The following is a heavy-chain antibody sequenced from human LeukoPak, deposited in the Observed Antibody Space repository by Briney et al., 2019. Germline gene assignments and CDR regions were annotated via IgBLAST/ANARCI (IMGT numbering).Heavy chain of an antibody. D-gene: IGHD3-22*01. CDR2: ISGSGGST. CDR1: GFTFSSYG. V-gene: IGHV3-23*01. Sequence: GGSLRLSCAASGFTFSSYGMSWVRQAPGKGLEWVSAISGSGGSTYYADSVKGRSTISRDNSKNTLYLQMNSLRAEDTAVYYCATSPIVVVITAHFDYWGQGALVTVSS. J-gene: IGHJ4*02. CDR3: ATSPIVVVITAHFDY.